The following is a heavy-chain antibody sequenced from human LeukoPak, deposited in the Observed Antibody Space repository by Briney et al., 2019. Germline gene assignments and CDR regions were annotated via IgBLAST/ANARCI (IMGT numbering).Heavy chain of an antibody. V-gene: IGHV1-8*01. CDR3: ARPKTGDRAFDI. CDR1: GYTFTSYD. Sequence: ASVKVSCEASGYTFTSYDINWVRQATGQGLEWMGWMNPNSGNTGYAQKFQGRVTMTRNTSISTAYMELSSLRSEDTAVYYCARPKTGDRAFDIWGQGTMVTVSS. D-gene: IGHD7-27*01. CDR2: MNPNSGNT. J-gene: IGHJ3*02.